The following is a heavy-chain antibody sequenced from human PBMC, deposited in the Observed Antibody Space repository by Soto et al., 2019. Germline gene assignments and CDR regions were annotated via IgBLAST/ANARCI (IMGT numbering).Heavy chain of an antibody. D-gene: IGHD1-26*01. V-gene: IGHV3-23*01. CDR1: GFTFSTYA. CDR2: ISHSGTST. J-gene: IGHJ4*02. CDR3: VKDQDGTCSVNPLDQ. Sequence: GGSLRLSCAASGFTFSTYAMSWVRQAPGKGLEWVSAISHSGTSTYYADSVKGRFTISRDNSITTLYLQMNSLRAEDTAIYYCVKDQDGTCSVNPLDQWGQGTRVTVSS.